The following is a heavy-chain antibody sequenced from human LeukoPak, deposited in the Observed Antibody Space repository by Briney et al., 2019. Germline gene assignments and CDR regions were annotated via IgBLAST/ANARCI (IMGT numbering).Heavy chain of an antibody. J-gene: IGHJ4*02. D-gene: IGHD3/OR15-3a*01. Sequence: SQTLSLTCAISGDSVSSNTAGWSWIRQSPSRGLEWLGRTYYRSGWCHDYALFVKSRISINADTSTNQSSLQLTSATPEDTAVYYCARDHLGLYYDYWGQGTLVTVSS. CDR3: ARDHLGLYYDY. V-gene: IGHV6-1*01. CDR1: GDSVSSNTAG. CDR2: TYYRSGWCH.